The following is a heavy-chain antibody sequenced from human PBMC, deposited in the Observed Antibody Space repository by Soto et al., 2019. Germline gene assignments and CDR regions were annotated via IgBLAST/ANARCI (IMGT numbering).Heavy chain of an antibody. J-gene: IGHJ4*02. CDR3: ARDRGGGYDDSSGY. D-gene: IGHD3-22*01. CDR2: IIPIFGTA. Sequence: QVQLVQSGAEVKKPGSSVKVSCKASGGTFSSYAISWVRQAPGQGLEWMGGIIPIFGTANYAQKFQGRVTITADEPTSTAYRELSSLRSEDTAVYYWARDRGGGYDDSSGYWGQGTLVTVSS. CDR1: GGTFSSYA. V-gene: IGHV1-69*01.